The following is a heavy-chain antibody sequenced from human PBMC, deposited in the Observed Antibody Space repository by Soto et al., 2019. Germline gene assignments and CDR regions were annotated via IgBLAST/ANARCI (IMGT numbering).Heavy chain of an antibody. Sequence: SETLSLTCTVSGGSISSGDYYWSWIRQPPEKGLERIGYIYYSGSTYYNPSLKSRVTISVDTSKNQFSLKRSSVTAADTAAYYCAREDKLRYYDFWSGYYSGGMDVWGQGTTVTVSS. V-gene: IGHV4-30-4*01. D-gene: IGHD3-3*01. J-gene: IGHJ6*02. CDR1: GGSISSGDYY. CDR3: AREDKLRYYDFWSGYYSGGMDV. CDR2: IYYSGST.